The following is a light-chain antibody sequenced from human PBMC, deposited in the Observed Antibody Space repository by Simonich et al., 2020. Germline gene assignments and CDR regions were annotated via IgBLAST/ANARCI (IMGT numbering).Light chain of an antibody. V-gene: IGLV1-47*01. CDR3: AAWDDSLSGWV. CDR1: SSNIGSNY. J-gene: IGLJ3*02. Sequence: QSVLTQPPSASGTPGPRVTISCSGSSSNIGSNYVSWYQQLPGTAPKLLISRNNQRPSGVPDRFSGSKSGTSASRAISGLRSEDEADYYCAAWDDSLSGWVFGGGTKLTVL. CDR2: RNN.